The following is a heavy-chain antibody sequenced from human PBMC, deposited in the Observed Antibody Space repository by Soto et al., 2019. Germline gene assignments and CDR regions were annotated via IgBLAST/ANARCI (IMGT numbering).Heavy chain of an antibody. CDR3: AMIEYSSGSDY. CDR1: GGTFSSFP. Sequence: QVQLVQSGAEVKKPGSSVKVSCKASGGTFSSFPIAWVRPAPEQGLEWVGGIMPIFGTTKYAQNFRDRVTIYADESTSTAYMELSSLRFEDTAVYYCAMIEYSSGSDYWGQGTLVTVFS. J-gene: IGHJ4*02. V-gene: IGHV1-69*01. CDR2: IMPIFGTT. D-gene: IGHD6-19*01.